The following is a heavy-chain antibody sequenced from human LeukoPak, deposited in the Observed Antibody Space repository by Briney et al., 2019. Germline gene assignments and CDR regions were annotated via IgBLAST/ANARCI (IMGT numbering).Heavy chain of an antibody. Sequence: GGSLRLSCAVSGLTFSSDGMSWVRRSPGKGLEWVSYISSGAGTKYYVDSVKGRFTISRDNAKNSLYLEMNSLGAEDTAVYYCARHSSGYYLFDKWGQGTLVTVSS. D-gene: IGHD3-3*01. CDR3: ARHSSGYYLFDK. V-gene: IGHV3-48*01. J-gene: IGHJ4*02. CDR2: ISSGAGTK. CDR1: GLTFSSDG.